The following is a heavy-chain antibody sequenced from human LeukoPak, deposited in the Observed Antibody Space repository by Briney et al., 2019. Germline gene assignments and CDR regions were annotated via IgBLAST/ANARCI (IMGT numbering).Heavy chain of an antibody. Sequence: KSSETLSLTCTVSGGSISSYYWSWIRQPPGKGLEWIGYIYYSGSTNYNPSLKSRVTISVDTSKNQFSLKLSSVTAADTAVYYCARSTYYYDSSGYFVGYFQHWGQGTLVTVSS. J-gene: IGHJ1*01. V-gene: IGHV4-59*01. CDR1: GGSISSYY. D-gene: IGHD3-22*01. CDR3: ARSTYYYDSSGYFVGYFQH. CDR2: IYYSGST.